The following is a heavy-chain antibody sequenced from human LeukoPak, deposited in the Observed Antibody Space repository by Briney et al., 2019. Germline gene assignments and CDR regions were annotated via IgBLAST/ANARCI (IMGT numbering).Heavy chain of an antibody. J-gene: IGHJ6*02. V-gene: IGHV3-66*01. CDR3: AREVVVVPAAEHYYYYGMDV. Sequence: GGSLRLSCAASGFTVSSNYVSWVRQAPGKGLEWVSVIYSGGSTYYADSVKGRFTISRDNSKNTLYLQMNSLRAEDTAVYYCAREVVVVPAAEHYYYYGMDVWGQGTTVTVSS. CDR2: IYSGGST. D-gene: IGHD2-2*01. CDR1: GFTVSSNY.